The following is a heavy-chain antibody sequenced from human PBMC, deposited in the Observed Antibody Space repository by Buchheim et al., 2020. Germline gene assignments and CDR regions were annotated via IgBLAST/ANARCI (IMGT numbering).Heavy chain of an antibody. Sequence: QVQLVESGGGVVQPGRSLRLSCAASGFTFSSYGMHWVRQAPGKGLEWVAVISYDGSNKYYADSVKGRFTISRDNSKNTLYLQMNSLRAEDTAVYYCARDVAVAGPFDYWGQGTL. V-gene: IGHV3-30*03. CDR1: GFTFSSYG. D-gene: IGHD6-19*01. CDR2: ISYDGSNK. CDR3: ARDVAVAGPFDY. J-gene: IGHJ4*02.